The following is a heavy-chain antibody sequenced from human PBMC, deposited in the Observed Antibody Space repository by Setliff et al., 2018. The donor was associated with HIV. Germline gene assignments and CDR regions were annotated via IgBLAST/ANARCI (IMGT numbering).Heavy chain of an antibody. D-gene: IGHD1-1*01. CDR1: GYTFTDNF. J-gene: IGHJ4*02. CDR3: ARQLPNSLDF. CDR2: ISPHNADR. Sequence: ASVKVSCKASGYTFTDNFIHWVRQAPGQGLEWMGWISPHNADRKIPQRLRGRVSLTRDTSISTAYMELGGLQSDDTAVYYCARQLPNSLDFWGQGALVTVSS. V-gene: IGHV1-2*02.